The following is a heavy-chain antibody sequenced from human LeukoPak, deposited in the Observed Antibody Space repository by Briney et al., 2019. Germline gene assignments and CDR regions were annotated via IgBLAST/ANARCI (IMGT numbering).Heavy chain of an antibody. V-gene: IGHV1-8*01. J-gene: IGHJ5*02. Sequence: ASVKVSCKASGYTFTSYDINWVRQATGQGLEWMGWMNPNSGNTGYAQKFQGRVTMTRNTSISTAYMELSSLRSEDTAVYYRARYAYDFWSGYYTAVSWGQGTLVTVSS. CDR3: ARYAYDFWSGYYTAVS. CDR2: MNPNSGNT. D-gene: IGHD3-3*01. CDR1: GYTFTSYD.